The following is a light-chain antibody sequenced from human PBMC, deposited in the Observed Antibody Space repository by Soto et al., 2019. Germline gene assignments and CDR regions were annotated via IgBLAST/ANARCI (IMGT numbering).Light chain of an antibody. V-gene: IGLV1-51*01. J-gene: IGLJ1*01. CDR3: GSWDSSMSAYV. CDR1: SSNIGGNS. Sequence: QSVLTQPPSVSAAPGQKVTISCSGSSSNIGGNSVSWYQQLPGTAPKLLIYDENKRPSGIPDRFSGSKSGTSATLGITGLQTGDEADYYCGSWDSSMSAYVFGTGTKVTVL. CDR2: DEN.